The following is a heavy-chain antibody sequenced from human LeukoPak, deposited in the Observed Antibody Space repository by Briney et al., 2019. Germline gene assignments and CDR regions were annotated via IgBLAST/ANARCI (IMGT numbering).Heavy chain of an antibody. CDR3: ARGLNDSWTGENY. CDR2: INHSGST. D-gene: IGHD3-3*01. V-gene: IGHV4-34*01. J-gene: IGHJ4*02. CDR1: DGSFSGYY. Sequence: SETLSLTCAVYDGSFSGYYWSWIRQPPGKGLEWIGEINHSGSTNYNPSLKSRVTISLDTSKSQFSLRVRYVTAADTAVYYCARGLNDSWTGENYWGQGTLVTVSS.